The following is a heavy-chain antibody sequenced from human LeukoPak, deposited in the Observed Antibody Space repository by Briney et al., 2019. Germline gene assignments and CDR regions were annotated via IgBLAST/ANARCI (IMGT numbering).Heavy chain of an antibody. Sequence: SETLSLTCAVYGGSFSGYYWSWIRQPPGKGLEWIGEINHSGSTNYNPSLKSRVTISVDTSKNQFSLKLSSVTAADTAVYYCARGCRLWVLLAARGSHWFDPWGQGTLVTVSS. CDR2: INHSGST. D-gene: IGHD6-6*01. V-gene: IGHV4-34*01. CDR3: ARGCRLWVLLAARGSHWFDP. CDR1: GGSFSGYY. J-gene: IGHJ5*02.